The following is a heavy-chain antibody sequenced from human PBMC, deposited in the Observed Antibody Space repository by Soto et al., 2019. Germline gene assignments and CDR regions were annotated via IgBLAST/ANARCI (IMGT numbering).Heavy chain of an antibody. CDR2: TRSNGEHT. J-gene: IGHJ6*02. D-gene: IGHD2-2*01. CDR1: GFMFSSFA. CDR3: AKDSMSVSVSAARVYGMDV. Sequence: EVQILESGGGMVQPGGSLRLSCAGSGFMFSSFAMTWVRQAPGKGLEWVSTTRSNGEHTYYADSVKGRFTVSRDNSKNTLFLEMSSLRAEDSAIYYCAKDSMSVSVSAARVYGMDVWGQGTTVTVSS. V-gene: IGHV3-23*01.